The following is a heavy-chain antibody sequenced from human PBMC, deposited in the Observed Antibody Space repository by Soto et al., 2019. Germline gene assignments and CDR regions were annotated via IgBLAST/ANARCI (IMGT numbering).Heavy chain of an antibody. V-gene: IGHV2-5*02. Sequence: SSPTLVNPTQTLTLTCTFSGFSLSTSGVGVGWIRQPPGKALEWLALIYWDDDKRYSPSLKSRLTITKDTSKNQVVLTMTNMDPVDTATYYCAHRPLVFNTTSSSGAFDFWCQGTIRTLSS. CDR3: AHRPLVFNTTSSSGAFDF. J-gene: IGHJ4*02. CDR2: IYWDDDK. D-gene: IGHD3-22*01. CDR1: GFSLSTSGVG.